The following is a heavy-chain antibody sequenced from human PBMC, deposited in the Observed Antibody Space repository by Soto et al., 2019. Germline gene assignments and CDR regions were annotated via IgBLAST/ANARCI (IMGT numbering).Heavy chain of an antibody. CDR3: AKDGGGNWNDPVYGMDV. Sequence: GSLRLSCAASGFTFSSYAMSWVRQAPGKGLEWVSAISGSGGSTYYADSVKGRFTISRDNSKNTLYLQMNSLRAEDTAVYYCAKDGGGNWNDPVYGMDVWGQGTTVTVSS. CDR1: GFTFSSYA. J-gene: IGHJ6*02. D-gene: IGHD1-1*01. V-gene: IGHV3-23*01. CDR2: ISGSGGST.